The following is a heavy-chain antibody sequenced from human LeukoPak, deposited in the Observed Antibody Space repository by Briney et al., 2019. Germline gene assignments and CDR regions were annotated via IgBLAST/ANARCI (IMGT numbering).Heavy chain of an antibody. D-gene: IGHD2-8*01. J-gene: IGHJ6*02. Sequence: GGSLRLSCAASGFTFSSYSMNWVRQAPGKGLEWVSSISSRSSYIYYADSVKGRFTISRDNAKNSLYLQMNSLRAEDTAVYYCARVSCTNGVCYTNYYYYYGMDVWGQGTTVTVSS. CDR3: ARVSCTNGVCYTNYYYYYGMDV. CDR2: ISSRSSYI. CDR1: GFTFSSYS. V-gene: IGHV3-21*01.